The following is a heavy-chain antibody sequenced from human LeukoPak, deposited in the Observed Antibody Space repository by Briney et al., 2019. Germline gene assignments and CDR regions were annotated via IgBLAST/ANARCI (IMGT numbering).Heavy chain of an antibody. CDR1: GYTFTGYY. J-gene: IGHJ4*02. D-gene: IGHD4-17*01. CDR3: ARDPRYYGDQNYFDY. V-gene: IGHV1-2*02. Sequence: ASVKASCKASGYTFTGYYMHWVRQAPGQGLEWMGWINPNSGGTTYAQKFQGRVTMTRDTSSSTAYLELSRLRSDDTAVYYCARDPRYYGDQNYFDYWGQGTLVTVSS. CDR2: INPNSGGT.